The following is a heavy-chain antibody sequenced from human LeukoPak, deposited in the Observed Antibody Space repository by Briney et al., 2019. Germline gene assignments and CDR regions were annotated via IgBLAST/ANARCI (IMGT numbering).Heavy chain of an antibody. Sequence: PGGSLRLSCAASGFTFSDYTMNWVRQAPGKGLERVSSISSSGLYIFYADSVKGRITISRDNAKNSLFLQMDSLRVEDTALYYCARDRGSGYSASSGYRYYFDLWGQGTLITVSS. CDR3: ARDRGSGYSASSGYRYYFDL. CDR2: ISSSGLYI. D-gene: IGHD3-22*01. CDR1: GFTFSDYT. V-gene: IGHV3-21*01. J-gene: IGHJ4*02.